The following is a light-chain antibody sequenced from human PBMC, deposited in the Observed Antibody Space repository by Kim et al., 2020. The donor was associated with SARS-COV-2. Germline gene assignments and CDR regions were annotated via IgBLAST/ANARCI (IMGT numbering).Light chain of an antibody. CDR3: QQYGDSVT. CDR1: QSVNFH. Sequence: SLSPGDTATLSCRASQSVNFHLAWFRQRSGQPPRVLIFDASNRAPDTPDRFSGSGSGTDFTLKISGLEPEDFAVYYCQQYGDSVTFGPGTKVDIK. J-gene: IGKJ3*01. CDR2: DAS. V-gene: IGKV3-20*01.